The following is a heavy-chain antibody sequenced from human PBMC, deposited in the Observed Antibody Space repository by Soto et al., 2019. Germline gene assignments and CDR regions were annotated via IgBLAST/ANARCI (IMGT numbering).Heavy chain of an antibody. V-gene: IGHV1-18*04. Sequence: ASVNVSCKSSGYTFTSYGISWGRQAPGQGLECMGWISAYNGNTNYAQKLQGRVTMTTDTSTSTAYMELRSLRSDDTAVYYCARHSTIFGVVIIPSFYYYGMDVWGQGTTVTVSS. CDR1: GYTFTSYG. CDR2: ISAYNGNT. D-gene: IGHD3-3*01. J-gene: IGHJ6*02. CDR3: ARHSTIFGVVIIPSFYYYGMDV.